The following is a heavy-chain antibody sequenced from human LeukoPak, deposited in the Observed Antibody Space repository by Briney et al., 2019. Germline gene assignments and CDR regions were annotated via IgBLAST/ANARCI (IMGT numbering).Heavy chain of an antibody. CDR2: IYYSGST. Sequence: SETLSLTXTVSGGSISSYYWSWIRQPPGKGLEWIGYIYYSGSTNYNPSLKSRVTISVDTSKNQFSLKLSSVTAADTAVYYCARGDDYGDYEAYWGQGTLVTVSS. J-gene: IGHJ4*02. CDR3: ARGDDYGDYEAY. V-gene: IGHV4-59*01. CDR1: GGSISSYY. D-gene: IGHD4-17*01.